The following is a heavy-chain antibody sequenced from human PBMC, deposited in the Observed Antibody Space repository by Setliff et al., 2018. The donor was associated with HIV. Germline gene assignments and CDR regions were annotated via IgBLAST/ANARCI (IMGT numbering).Heavy chain of an antibody. D-gene: IGHD4-17*01. CDR2: IIPFLNLT. V-gene: IGHV1-69*10. CDR3: AACGASAYYYYYMDV. Sequence: ASVKVSCKASGGTFSTYAITWVRQAPGQGLQWVGGIIPFLNLTHYAQQFQGTVTITAGKSTSTAYMEMTSLRFEDTAVYYCAACGASAYYYYYMDVWGAGTTVTVSS. CDR1: GGTFSTYA. J-gene: IGHJ6*03.